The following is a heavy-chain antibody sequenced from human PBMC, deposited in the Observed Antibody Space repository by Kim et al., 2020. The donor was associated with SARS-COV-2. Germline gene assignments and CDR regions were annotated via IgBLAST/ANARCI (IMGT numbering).Heavy chain of an antibody. CDR3: ARHPSRGAAFDS. V-gene: IGHV4-59*08. J-gene: IGHJ3*02. CDR2: VYYTGTT. CDR1: AGSISTYY. Sequence: SETLSLPCTVSAGSISTYYWSWIRQPPGKGLEWIGYVYYTGTTNYNPSLKSRVTISVDTSNNQFSLTLTSVTAAATAVYYCARHPSRGAAFDSWGQGTMVTVSS.